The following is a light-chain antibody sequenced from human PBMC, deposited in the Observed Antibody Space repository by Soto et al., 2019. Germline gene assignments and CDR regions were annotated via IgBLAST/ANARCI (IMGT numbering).Light chain of an antibody. CDR3: CSYSSSSTFYV. CDR1: SSDVGGYYY. Sequence: QSARTEPASVSASPGKSITISCTGTSSDVGGYYYVSWYQHHPGKAPKLIIYQVTSRPSGVSNRFSASKSDNTVSLSISALQAEDEALYDCCSYSSSSTFYVFGTGTKVTVL. J-gene: IGLJ1*01. V-gene: IGLV2-14*01. CDR2: QVT.